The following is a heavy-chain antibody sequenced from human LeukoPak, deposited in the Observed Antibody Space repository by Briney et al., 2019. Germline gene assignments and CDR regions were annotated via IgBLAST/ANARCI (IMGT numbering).Heavy chain of an antibody. D-gene: IGHD3-22*01. Sequence: ASVKVSCKASGHTFTSYYMHWVRQAPGQGLEWMGIINPSGGSTSYAQKFQGRVTMTRDTSTSTVYMELSSLRSEDTAVYYCARDYYDSSGYYYRAPNAFDIWGQGTMVTVSS. CDR2: INPSGGST. CDR3: ARDYYDSSGYYYRAPNAFDI. J-gene: IGHJ3*02. V-gene: IGHV1-46*01. CDR1: GHTFTSYY.